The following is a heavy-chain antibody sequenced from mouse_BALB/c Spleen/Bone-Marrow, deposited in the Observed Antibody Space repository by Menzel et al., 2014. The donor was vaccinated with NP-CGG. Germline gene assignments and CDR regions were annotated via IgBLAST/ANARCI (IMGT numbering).Heavy chain of an antibody. V-gene: IGHV1-4*01. CDR1: GYTFTSYT. Sequence: VQGVESGAELARPGASVTMSCKASGYTFTSYTMHWVKQRPGQGLEWIGYINPSSGYTNYNQKFKDKATLTADKSSSTAYMQLSSLTSEDSAVYYCAREGYGNYAYWGQGTLVTVSA. J-gene: IGHJ3*01. D-gene: IGHD2-10*02. CDR2: INPSSGYT. CDR3: AREGYGNYAY.